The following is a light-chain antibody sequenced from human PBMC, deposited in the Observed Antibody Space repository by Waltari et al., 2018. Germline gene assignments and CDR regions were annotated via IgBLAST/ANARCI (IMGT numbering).Light chain of an antibody. V-gene: IGLV1-44*01. Sequence: QSVLTQPPSASGTPGQRVTISCSGSSSNIGINTVNWYQQLPGTAPKLPIYTDTQRASGVPDRFSGCKSVTSASLAISGLQSEDEADYYCAAWDDSLNGPVFGGGTKLTVL. J-gene: IGLJ3*02. CDR3: AAWDDSLNGPV. CDR1: SSNIGINT. CDR2: TDT.